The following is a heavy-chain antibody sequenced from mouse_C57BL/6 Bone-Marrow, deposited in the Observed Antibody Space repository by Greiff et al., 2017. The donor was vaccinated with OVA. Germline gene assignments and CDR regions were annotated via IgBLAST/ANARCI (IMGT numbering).Heavy chain of an antibody. CDR3: ARSYYGSSYWYFDV. CDR1: GYTFTDYY. D-gene: IGHD1-1*01. Sequence: EVQLQQSGPELVKPGASVKISCKASGYTFTDYYMNWVKQSHGKSLEWIGDINPNNGGTSYNQKFKGKATLTVDKSSSTAYMELRSLTSEDSAVYYCARSYYGSSYWYFDVWGTGITVTVSS. CDR2: INPNNGGT. J-gene: IGHJ1*03. V-gene: IGHV1-26*01.